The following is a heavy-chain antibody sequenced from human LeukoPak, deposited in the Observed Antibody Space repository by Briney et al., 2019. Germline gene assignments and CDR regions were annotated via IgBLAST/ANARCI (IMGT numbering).Heavy chain of an antibody. J-gene: IGHJ5*02. CDR1: GYTFTGYY. Sequence: ASVKVSCKASGYTFTGYYMHWVRHAPGQGLEWMGWINPNSGGTNYAQKFQGRDTMTRDTSISTAYMELSRLRSDDTAVYYCAREQSYDYVWGSYRYSWFDPWGQGTLVTVSS. CDR3: AREQSYDYVWGSYRYSWFDP. V-gene: IGHV1-2*02. D-gene: IGHD3-16*02. CDR2: INPNSGGT.